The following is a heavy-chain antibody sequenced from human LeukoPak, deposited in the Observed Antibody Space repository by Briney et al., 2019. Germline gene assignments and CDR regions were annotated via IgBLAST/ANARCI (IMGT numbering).Heavy chain of an antibody. D-gene: IGHD3-22*01. V-gene: IGHV3-21*01. CDR1: GFTFSTYS. CDR2: IGTSSSSI. CDR3: VRIPDSANFPNWFDP. J-gene: IGHJ5*02. Sequence: GGSLRLSCATSGFTFSTYSMNWVRQAPGKGLEWVSSIGTSSSSIYYADSVRGRFTISRDNARNSLYLQMNSLRAEDTAVYYCVRIPDSANFPNWFDPWGQGTLVTVSS.